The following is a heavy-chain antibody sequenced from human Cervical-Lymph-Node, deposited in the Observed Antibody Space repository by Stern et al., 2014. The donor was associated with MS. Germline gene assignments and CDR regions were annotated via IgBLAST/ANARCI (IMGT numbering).Heavy chain of an antibody. D-gene: IGHD3-9*01. V-gene: IGHV4-31*03. CDR2: IYYSGST. J-gene: IGHJ4*02. CDR1: GGIISSGAYY. Sequence: QVQLQESGPGLVKPSQTLSLTCSVSGGIISSGAYYWSWIRQHPGKGLEWIGNIYYSGSTYYNPSLKSRIYMSVDTSKNQFSLKVSSVTAADTAVYYCARERKIDTSTGNRQNYFDLWGQGTLVTVSA. CDR3: ARERKIDTSTGNRQNYFDL.